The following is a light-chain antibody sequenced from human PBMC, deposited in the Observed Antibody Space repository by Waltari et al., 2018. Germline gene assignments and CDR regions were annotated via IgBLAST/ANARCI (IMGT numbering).Light chain of an antibody. J-gene: IGKJ1*01. Sequence: IQMTQSPSSLSASVGDRVTITCRASQSISSSLNWYQQIPGKAPKLLIYDASSLESGVPSRFSGSGSGTEFTLTISSLQPDDFATYYCQQYNSFWTFGQGTKVEIK. CDR2: DAS. V-gene: IGKV1-5*01. CDR3: QQYNSFWT. CDR1: QSISSS.